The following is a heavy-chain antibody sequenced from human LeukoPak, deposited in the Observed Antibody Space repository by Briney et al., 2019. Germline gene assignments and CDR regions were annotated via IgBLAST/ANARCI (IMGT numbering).Heavy chain of an antibody. CDR3: AKAEGYDILTGLDY. V-gene: IGHV3-23*01. CDR1: GFTFSSYA. Sequence: QAGGSLRLSCATSGFTFSSYAMRWVRQAPGKGLEWVSGIGASGGSTYYADSVKGRFTISRDNSKNTLYLQMNSLRTENTAVYYCAKAEGYDILTGLDYWGQGTLVTVSS. D-gene: IGHD3-9*01. J-gene: IGHJ4*02. CDR2: IGASGGST.